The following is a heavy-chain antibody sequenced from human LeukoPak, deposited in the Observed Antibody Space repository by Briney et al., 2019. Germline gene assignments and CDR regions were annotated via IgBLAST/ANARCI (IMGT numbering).Heavy chain of an antibody. V-gene: IGHV4-59*01. CDR1: GGSISSYY. D-gene: IGHD3-22*01. CDR2: IYYSGST. CDR3: ARLYYFDSSGCPGPFDI. Sequence: SETLSLTCTVSGGSISSYYWSWIRQPPGKGLEWIGYIYYSGSTNYNPSLKSRVTISVDTSKNQFSLKLSSVTAADTAVYYCARLYYFDSSGCPGPFDIWGQGTMVTVSS. J-gene: IGHJ3*02.